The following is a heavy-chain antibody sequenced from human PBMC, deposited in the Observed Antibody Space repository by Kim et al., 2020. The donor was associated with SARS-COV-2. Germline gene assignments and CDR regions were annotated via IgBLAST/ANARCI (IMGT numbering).Heavy chain of an antibody. V-gene: IGHV3-48*03. CDR3: ASSYYDFWSLYFDY. J-gene: IGHJ4*02. CDR2: ISSSGSTI. Sequence: GGSLRLSCAASGFTFSSYEMNWVRQAPGKGLEWVSYISSSGSTIYYADSVKGRFTISRDNAKNSLYLQMNSLRAEDTAVYYCASSYYDFWSLYFDYWGQGTLVTVSS. CDR1: GFTFSSYE. D-gene: IGHD3-3*01.